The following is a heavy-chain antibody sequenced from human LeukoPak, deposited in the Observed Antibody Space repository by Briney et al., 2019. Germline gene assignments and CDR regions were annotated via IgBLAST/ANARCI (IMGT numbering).Heavy chain of an antibody. Sequence: SETLSLTCAVSGYFVGSGQYWGWIRQPPGKGLEWIGNIYHSGTSYYNPSLKSRMHLSIDTSKNQFSLNLASVTATDTAVYYCVGAHGSGIIRDYWGQGLLVTVSS. J-gene: IGHJ4*02. CDR3: VGAHGSGIIRDY. V-gene: IGHV4-38-2*01. CDR1: GYFVGSGQY. CDR2: IYHSGTS. D-gene: IGHD3-10*01.